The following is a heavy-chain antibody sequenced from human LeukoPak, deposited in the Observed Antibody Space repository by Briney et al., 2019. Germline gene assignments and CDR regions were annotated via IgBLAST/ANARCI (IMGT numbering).Heavy chain of an antibody. V-gene: IGHV3-30*18. CDR3: AKDNYSSGWYRLSVAFGY. CDR1: GFTFSSYA. J-gene: IGHJ4*02. D-gene: IGHD6-19*01. CDR2: ISYDGSNK. Sequence: GGSLRLSCAASGFTFSSYAMHWVRQAPGKGLEWVAIISYDGSNKYYADSVKGRFTISRDNSKNTLYLQMNSLRTEDTAVYCCAKDNYSSGWYRLSVAFGYWGQGTLVTVSS.